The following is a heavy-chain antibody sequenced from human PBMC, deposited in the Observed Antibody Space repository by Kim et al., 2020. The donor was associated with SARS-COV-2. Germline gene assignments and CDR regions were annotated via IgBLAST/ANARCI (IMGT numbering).Heavy chain of an antibody. D-gene: IGHD3-10*01. CDR1: GYTFTSYY. CDR3: ARETPRRSPYLLWFVARGWFDP. V-gene: IGHV1-46*01. J-gene: IGHJ5*02. CDR2: INPSGGST. Sequence: ASVRVSCKASGYTFTSYYMHWVRQAPGQGLEWMGIINPSGGSTSYAQKFQGRVTMTRDTSTSTVYMELSSLRSEDMAVYYCARETPRRSPYLLWFVARGWFDPWGQGTLVTVSS.